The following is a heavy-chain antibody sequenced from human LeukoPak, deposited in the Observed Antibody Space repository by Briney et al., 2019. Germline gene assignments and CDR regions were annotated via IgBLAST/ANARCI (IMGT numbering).Heavy chain of an antibody. Sequence: GGSLRLSCAVSGFTFRNYWMHWVRQAPGKGLVWVSRVKGDGSFTDYADSVKGRFTISRDNAKNTLYLQMYSLRAEDTAAYYCVRDGDDYNFDYWGQGSLVTVSS. J-gene: IGHJ4*02. CDR2: VKGDGSFT. CDR1: GFTFRNYW. V-gene: IGHV3-74*01. D-gene: IGHD5-24*01. CDR3: VRDGDDYNFDY.